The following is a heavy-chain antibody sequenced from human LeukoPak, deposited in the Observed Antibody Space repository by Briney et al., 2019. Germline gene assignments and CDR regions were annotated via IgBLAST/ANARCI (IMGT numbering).Heavy chain of an antibody. J-gene: IGHJ3*02. CDR3: ARDSSDYDSQGQGAFDI. D-gene: IGHD3-22*01. Sequence: GGSLRLSCAASGFTVGGDYMSWVRQPPGKRLEWVSAIYSGGSTYYADSVKGRFTISRDNSKNTLYLQMNSLRAEDTAVYYCARDSSDYDSQGQGAFDIWGQGTMVTVSS. CDR1: GFTVGGDY. CDR2: IYSGGST. V-gene: IGHV3-66*01.